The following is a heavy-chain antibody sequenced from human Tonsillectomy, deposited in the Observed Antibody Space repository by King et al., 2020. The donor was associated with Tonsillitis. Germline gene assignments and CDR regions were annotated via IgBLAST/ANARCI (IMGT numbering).Heavy chain of an antibody. CDR2: ISDDGSNK. D-gene: IGHD6-13*01. Sequence: VQLVESGGGVVQPGRSLGLSCEASGFRFSSYGMHWVRQAPGKGLEWLAVISDDGSNKHQSDSVQGRLTISRDNSKNTLYLQMNSLRAEDTAVYYCARERLYNIGWGIDHWGQGTLVTVSS. V-gene: IGHV3-33*05. CDR1: GFRFSSYG. CDR3: ARERLYNIGWGIDH. J-gene: IGHJ4*02.